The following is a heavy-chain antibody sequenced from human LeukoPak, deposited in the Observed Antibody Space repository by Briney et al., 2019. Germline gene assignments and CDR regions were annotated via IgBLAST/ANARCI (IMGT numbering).Heavy chain of an antibody. J-gene: IGHJ4*02. CDR3: ARDSQRYSSGWYYRDDY. V-gene: IGHV3-30-3*01. CDR2: ISYDGSNK. D-gene: IGHD6-19*01. CDR1: GFTFSRYA. Sequence: GRSLRLSCAASGFTFSRYAMHWVRQAPGKGLEWVAVISYDGSNKYYADSVKGRFTISRDNSKNTLYLQMNSLRAEDTAVYYCARDSQRYSSGWYYRDDYWGQGTLVTVSS.